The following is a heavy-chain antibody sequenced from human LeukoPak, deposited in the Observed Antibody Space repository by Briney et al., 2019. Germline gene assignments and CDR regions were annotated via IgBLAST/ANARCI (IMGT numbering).Heavy chain of an antibody. CDR1: GYTFTSYY. J-gene: IGHJ5*02. CDR3: ARVLLTGSYSWFDP. V-gene: IGHV1-69*04. CDR2: IIPILGIA. D-gene: IGHD3-9*01. Sequence: ASVKVSCKASGYTFTSYYMHWVRQAPGQGLEWMGRIIPILGIANYAQKFQGRVTITADKSTSTAYMELSSLRSEDTAVYYCARVLLTGSYSWFDPWGQGTLVTVSS.